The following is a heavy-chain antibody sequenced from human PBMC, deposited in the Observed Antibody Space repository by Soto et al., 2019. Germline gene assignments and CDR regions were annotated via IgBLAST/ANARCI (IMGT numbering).Heavy chain of an antibody. CDR1: GFAFGNYP. J-gene: IGHJ3*02. V-gene: IGHV3-23*01. D-gene: IGHD3-10*01. CDR3: AKDRTMARGVRAFDI. Sequence: EVQLLQSGGGLVQPGGSLRLSCAASGFAFGNYPMAWVHQTPGKGLEWISTISGTGGITDYEDSVKGRFTVSIDYSKDTVHLQMNSLRAEDTAVYYCAKDRTMARGVRAFDIWGQGTMVNISS. CDR2: ISGTGGIT.